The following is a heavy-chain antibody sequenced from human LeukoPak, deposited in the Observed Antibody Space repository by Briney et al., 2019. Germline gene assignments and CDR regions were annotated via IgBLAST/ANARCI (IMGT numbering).Heavy chain of an antibody. J-gene: IGHJ4*02. CDR3: ANTSSWYGYY. V-gene: IGHV4-59*12. CDR1: GGSISSYY. CDR2: IYHSGST. D-gene: IGHD6-13*01. Sequence: SETLSLTCTVSGGSISSYYWSWVRQPPGKGLEWIGEIYHSGSTNYNPSLKSRVTISVDKSKNQFSLKLSSVTAADTAVYYCANTSSWYGYYWGQGTLVTVSS.